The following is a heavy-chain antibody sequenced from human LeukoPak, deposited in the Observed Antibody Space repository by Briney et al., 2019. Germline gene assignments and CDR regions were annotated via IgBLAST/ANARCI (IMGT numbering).Heavy chain of an antibody. CDR2: IITIFGTA. D-gene: IGHD3-10*01. Sequence: SVKVSCKASGGTFSSYAISWVRQAPGQGLEWMGGIITIFGTANYAQKFQGRVTITADESTSTAYMELSSLRSEDTAVYYCARDNRFGEGWFDPWGQGTLVTVSS. V-gene: IGHV1-69*13. CDR3: ARDNRFGEGWFDP. CDR1: GGTFSSYA. J-gene: IGHJ5*02.